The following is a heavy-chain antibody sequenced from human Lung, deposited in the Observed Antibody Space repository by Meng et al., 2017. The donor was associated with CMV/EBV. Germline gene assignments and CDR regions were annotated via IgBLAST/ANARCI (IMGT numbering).Heavy chain of an antibody. V-gene: IGHV4-4*02. J-gene: IGHJ4*02. D-gene: IGHD6-19*01. CDR1: GGSISSSNW. CDR2: IYHSGST. CDR3: ASFPPPGKQWLVTDY. Sequence: VQLLESGPVLVSPSGTLSLTCAVSGGSISSSNWWSWVRQPPGKGLEWIGEIYHSGSTNYNPSLKSRVTISVDKSKNQFSLKLSSVTAADTAVYYCASFPPPGKQWLVTDYWGQGTLVTVSS.